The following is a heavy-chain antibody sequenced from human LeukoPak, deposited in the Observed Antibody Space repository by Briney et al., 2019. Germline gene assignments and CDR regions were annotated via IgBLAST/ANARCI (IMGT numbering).Heavy chain of an antibody. Sequence: GGSLRLSCAASGFTFSSYAMHWGRQAPGKGLEWVAVISYDGSNKYYADSVKGRFTISRDNSKNTLYLQMNSLRAEDTAVYYCARGLDTLDPLAYWGQGTLVTVSS. V-gene: IGHV3-30*04. D-gene: IGHD1-1*01. CDR3: ARGLDTLDPLAY. CDR1: GFTFSSYA. J-gene: IGHJ4*02. CDR2: ISYDGSNK.